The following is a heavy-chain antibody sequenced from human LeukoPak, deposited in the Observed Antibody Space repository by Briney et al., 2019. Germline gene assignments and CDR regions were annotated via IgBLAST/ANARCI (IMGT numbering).Heavy chain of an antibody. J-gene: IGHJ3*02. V-gene: IGHV3-23*01. Sequence: GGSLRLSCAASGFTFSSYAMSWVRQAPGMGLDWVSAISGSGGSTYYADSVKGRFTISRDNSKNTLYLQMNSLRDVDTAVYYCAKDYFQLELLGFHAFDIWGQGTMVTVSS. CDR1: GFTFSSYA. CDR3: AKDYFQLELLGFHAFDI. CDR2: ISGSGGST. D-gene: IGHD1-7*01.